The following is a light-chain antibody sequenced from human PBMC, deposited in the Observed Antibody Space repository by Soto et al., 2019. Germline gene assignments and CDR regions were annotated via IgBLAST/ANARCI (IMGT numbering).Light chain of an antibody. J-gene: IGKJ2*01. CDR3: QQYNSWPYT. CDR2: GAF. V-gene: IGKV3-15*01. Sequence: EIVMTQSPATLSVSPGERATLSCRASQSVRNNLAWYQQKPGQTPRLLIYGAFTRATGIPARFSGSGSGTEFTLTISSLQSEDFAVYYCQQYNSWPYTFGQGTKLEIK. CDR1: QSVRNN.